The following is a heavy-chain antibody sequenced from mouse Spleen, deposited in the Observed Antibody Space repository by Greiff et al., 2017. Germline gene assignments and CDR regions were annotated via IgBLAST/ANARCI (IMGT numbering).Heavy chain of an antibody. CDR3: TTRRVTVVADY. D-gene: IGHD1-1*01. CDR2: IDPENGDT. Sequence: VQLQQSGAELVRPGASVKLSCTASGFNIKDDYMHWVKQRPEQGLEWIGWIDPENGDTEYASKFQGKATITADTSSNTAYLQLSSLTSEDTAVYYCTTRRVTVVADYWGQGTTLTVSS. CDR1: GFNIKDDY. J-gene: IGHJ2*01. V-gene: IGHV14-4*01.